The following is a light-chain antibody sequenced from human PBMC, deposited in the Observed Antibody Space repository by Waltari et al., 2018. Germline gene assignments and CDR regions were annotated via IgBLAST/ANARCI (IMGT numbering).Light chain of an antibody. J-gene: IGLJ2*01. V-gene: IGLV1-51*02. CDR2: ENN. CDR3: GSWDSSLSLV. CDR1: SSNIGYNF. Sequence: QSVLTQPPSLSAAPGQKVTISCSGSSSNIGYNFVSWYQQFPGTAPKLLIYENNKRPSGIPDLFSGSKSGTSGTLVITGVQTGDEADYYCGSWDSSLSLVFGGGTKLSVL.